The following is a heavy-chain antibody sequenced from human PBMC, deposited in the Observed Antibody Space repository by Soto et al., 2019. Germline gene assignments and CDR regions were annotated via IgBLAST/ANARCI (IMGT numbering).Heavy chain of an antibody. D-gene: IGHD3-22*01. Sequence: SETLSLTCTVSGDSISSSFYYWGWIRQPPGKGLEWIGNIYHSGSTYYNPSLRSRVAISVDTAKNQFSLKLSSVAAADTAVYYCARYASHYYDRSGFVYWGQGILVT. CDR3: ARYASHYYDRSGFVY. V-gene: IGHV4-39*01. J-gene: IGHJ4*02. CDR2: IYHSGST. CDR1: GDSISSSFYY.